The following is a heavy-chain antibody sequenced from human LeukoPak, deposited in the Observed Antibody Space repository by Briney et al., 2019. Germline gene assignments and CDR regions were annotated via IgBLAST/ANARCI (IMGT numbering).Heavy chain of an antibody. V-gene: IGHV3-23*01. CDR3: GNWGSGYDSVAPFDY. CDR1: GFTFSSYA. D-gene: IGHD5-12*01. Sequence: GGSLRLSCAASGFTFSSYAMSWVRQAPGKGLEWVSAISGSGGSTYYADSVKGRFTISRDNSKNTLYLQMNSLRAEDTAVYYCGNWGSGYDSVAPFDYWGQGTLVTVSS. J-gene: IGHJ4*02. CDR2: ISGSGGST.